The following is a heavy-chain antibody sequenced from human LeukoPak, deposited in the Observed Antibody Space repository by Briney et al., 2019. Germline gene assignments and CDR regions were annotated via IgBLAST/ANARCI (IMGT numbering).Heavy chain of an antibody. D-gene: IGHD6-13*01. CDR1: GFTFSNYW. Sequence: GGSLKLSCAASGFTFSNYWMSWVRQAPGKGLEWVANMKQDASEKNYVDSVKGRFTISRDNAKNSLYLQMNSLRAEDTAVYYCAKVHSSSWYSGWFDPWGQGTLVTVSS. CDR3: AKVHSSSWYSGWFDP. CDR2: MKQDASEK. J-gene: IGHJ5*02. V-gene: IGHV3-7*03.